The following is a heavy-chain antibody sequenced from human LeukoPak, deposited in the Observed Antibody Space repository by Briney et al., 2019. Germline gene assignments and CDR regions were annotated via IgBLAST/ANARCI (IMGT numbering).Heavy chain of an antibody. CDR2: ISGSGGST. CDR3: ARAKPKNMVRGLIMRRESRYYFDY. V-gene: IGHV3-23*01. J-gene: IGHJ4*02. CDR1: GFTFRSYG. D-gene: IGHD3-10*01. Sequence: GGSLRLSCAASGFTFRSYGMSWVRQAPGKGLEWVSAISGSGGSTYYADSVKGRFTISRDNSKNTLYLQMNSLRAEDTAVYYCARAKPKNMVRGLIMRRESRYYFDYWGQGTLVTVSS.